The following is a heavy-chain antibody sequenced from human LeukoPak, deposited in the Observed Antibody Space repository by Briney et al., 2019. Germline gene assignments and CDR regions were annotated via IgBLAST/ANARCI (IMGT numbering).Heavy chain of an antibody. CDR3: ARVQAAEDY. Sequence: SETLSLTCAVYGGSFSGYYWSWIRQPPGKGLEWIGEINHSGSTNYNPSLKSRVTISVDTSKNQFSLKLSSVTAADTAVYYCARVQAAEDYWGQGTLVTVSS. V-gene: IGHV4-34*01. J-gene: IGHJ4*02. D-gene: IGHD6-13*01. CDR1: GGSFSGYY. CDR2: INHSGST.